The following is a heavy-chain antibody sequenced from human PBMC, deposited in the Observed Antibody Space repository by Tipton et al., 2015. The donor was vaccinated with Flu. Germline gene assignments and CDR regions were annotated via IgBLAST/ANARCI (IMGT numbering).Heavy chain of an antibody. CDR3: ARHTYAQLGPPYFDF. CDR1: GGSLTNYY. D-gene: IGHD1-1*01. V-gene: IGHV4-59*08. CDR2: VHYTGKT. J-gene: IGHJ4*02. Sequence: TLSLTCSVSGGSLTNYYWSWIRQTPQKGLEWIGYVHYTGKTKFNPSLKSRLVMSVDTSKNQLYLRLTSLTASDTAVYYCARHTYAQLGPPYFDFWGQGTLGTVSS.